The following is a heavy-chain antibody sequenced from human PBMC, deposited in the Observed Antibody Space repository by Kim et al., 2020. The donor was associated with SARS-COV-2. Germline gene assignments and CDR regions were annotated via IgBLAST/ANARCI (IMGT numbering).Heavy chain of an antibody. D-gene: IGHD3-10*01. J-gene: IGHJ5*02. CDR3: GRVSYGSASYYWFDP. Sequence: DSVKGRFTISTDNAKNALYLQMNSRRAEDTAVYYCGRVSYGSASYYWFDPWGQGTLVTVSS. V-gene: IGHV3-11*05.